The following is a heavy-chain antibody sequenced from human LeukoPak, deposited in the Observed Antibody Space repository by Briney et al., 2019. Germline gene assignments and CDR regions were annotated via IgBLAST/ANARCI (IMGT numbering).Heavy chain of an antibody. Sequence: VKVSCKASGGTFSSYAISWVRQAPGQGLEWMGGIIPIFGTANYAQKFQGRITITTDESTSTAYMELSSLRSEDTAVYYCARGYSSSWYSPDYWGQGTLVTVSS. D-gene: IGHD6-13*01. CDR3: ARGYSSSWYSPDY. J-gene: IGHJ4*02. V-gene: IGHV1-69*13. CDR1: GGTFSSYA. CDR2: IIPIFGTA.